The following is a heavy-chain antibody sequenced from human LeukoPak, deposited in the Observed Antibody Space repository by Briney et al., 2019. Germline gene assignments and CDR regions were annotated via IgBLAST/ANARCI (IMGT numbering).Heavy chain of an antibody. CDR2: ISSSGSTI. J-gene: IGHJ3*02. D-gene: IGHD6-19*01. CDR3: ARDLRIAVAGDAFDI. CDR1: GFTFSSYE. V-gene: IGHV3-48*03. Sequence: PGGSLRLSCAASGFTFSSYEMNWVRQAPGKGLEWVSYISSSGSTIYYADSVKGRFTISRDNAKNSLYPQMNSLRAEDTAVYYCARDLRIAVAGDAFDIWGQGTMVTVSS.